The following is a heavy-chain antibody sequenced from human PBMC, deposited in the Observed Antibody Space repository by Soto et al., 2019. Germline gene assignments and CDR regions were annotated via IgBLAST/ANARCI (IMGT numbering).Heavy chain of an antibody. CDR3: ARGYTVTRRSYYYGMDV. V-gene: IGHV4-34*01. J-gene: IGHJ6*02. D-gene: IGHD4-17*01. CDR2: INHSGST. Sequence: SETLSLTCAVYGGSFSGYYWSWIRQPPGKGLEWIGEINHSGSTNYNPSLKRRVTIPVATSKNQFSLKLSSVTAADTAVYYCARGYTVTRRSYYYGMDVWGQGTTVTVSS. CDR1: GGSFSGYY.